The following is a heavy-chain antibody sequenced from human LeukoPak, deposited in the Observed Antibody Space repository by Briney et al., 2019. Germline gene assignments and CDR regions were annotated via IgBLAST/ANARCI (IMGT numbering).Heavy chain of an antibody. CDR1: GSTFSSYA. Sequence: GGSLRLSCAASGSTFSSYAMSWVRQAAGKGLQWVSAISGSGGSTYYADSVKGRFTISRDNSKNTLYLQMNSLRAEDTAVYYCAKREGYDSSGYRSYYFDYWGQGTLVTASS. J-gene: IGHJ4*02. CDR3: AKREGYDSSGYRSYYFDY. V-gene: IGHV3-23*01. D-gene: IGHD3-22*01. CDR2: ISGSGGST.